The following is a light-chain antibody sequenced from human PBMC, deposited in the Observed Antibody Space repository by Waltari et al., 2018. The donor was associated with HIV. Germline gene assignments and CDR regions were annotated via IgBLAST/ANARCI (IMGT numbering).Light chain of an antibody. J-gene: IGKJ2*01. Sequence: DIQLTQSPSFLSASVGDRVTITCRAGQDISSYLAWYQQKTGKAPKLLIYAASTFQNGVPSRFSGSGSGTEFTLTISSLQPEDFATYYCQQLNSFPHTFGQGTELEI. CDR3: QQLNSFPHT. CDR1: QDISSY. CDR2: AAS. V-gene: IGKV1-9*01.